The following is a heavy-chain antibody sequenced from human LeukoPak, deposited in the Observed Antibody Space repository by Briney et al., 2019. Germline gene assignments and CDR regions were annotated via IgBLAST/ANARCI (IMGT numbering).Heavy chain of an antibody. Sequence: GGSLRLSCAASGFTFSSYAMSWVRQAPGKGLEWVSAISGSGGSTYYADPVKGRFTISRDNSKNTLYLQMNSLRAEDTAVYYCAKEEYYASGSHGDYYGMDVWGQGTMVTVSS. CDR1: GFTFSSYA. CDR3: AKEEYYASGSHGDYYGMDV. J-gene: IGHJ6*02. V-gene: IGHV3-23*01. D-gene: IGHD3-10*01. CDR2: ISGSGGST.